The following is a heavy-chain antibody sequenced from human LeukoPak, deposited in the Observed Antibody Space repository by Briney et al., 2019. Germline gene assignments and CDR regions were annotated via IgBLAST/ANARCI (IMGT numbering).Heavy chain of an antibody. CDR1: GFAFSPYA. J-gene: IGHJ4*02. V-gene: IGHV3-23*01. CDR2: ISGSGGST. CDR3: AKRDGSVGEKHTYYFDY. D-gene: IGHD3-10*01. Sequence: GGSLRLSCAASGFAFSPYAMSWVRQAPGKGLEWVSAISGSGGSTYYADSVKGRFTISRDNSKNTLYLQMNSLRAEDTAVYYCAKRDGSVGEKHTYYFDYWGQGTLVTVSS.